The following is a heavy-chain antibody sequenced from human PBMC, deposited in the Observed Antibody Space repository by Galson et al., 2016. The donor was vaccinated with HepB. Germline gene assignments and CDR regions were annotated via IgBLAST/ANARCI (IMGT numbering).Heavy chain of an antibody. D-gene: IGHD1-26*01. CDR3: ARVRVPVYYTGLGDRLDP. CDR2: VHHTGRT. CDR1: GASVNSGSHH. V-gene: IGHV4-31*03. Sequence: TLSLTCNVSGASVNSGSHHWGWIRQFPGAGLEWIGYVHHTGRTYNNPSLESRLSVSVDMSENQFFLKLASVTAADTAVYFCARVRVPVYYTGLGDRLDPWGQGILVTVSS. J-gene: IGHJ5*02.